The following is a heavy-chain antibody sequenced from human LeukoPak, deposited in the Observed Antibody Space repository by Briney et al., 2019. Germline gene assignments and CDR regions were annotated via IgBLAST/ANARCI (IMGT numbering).Heavy chain of an antibody. CDR2: IYWDGSRK. J-gene: IGHJ4*02. CDR3: TKDTSAGGAHY. CDR1: GFSLKDYA. Sequence: GGSLRLSCAASGFSLKDYAMHWVRQVPGKGLEWVSGIYWDGSRKDYADSVKGRFTISRDNAKNSLYLQMDSLRVEDTALYYCTKDTSAGGAHYWGQGTPVTVSS. D-gene: IGHD2-15*01. V-gene: IGHV3-9*01.